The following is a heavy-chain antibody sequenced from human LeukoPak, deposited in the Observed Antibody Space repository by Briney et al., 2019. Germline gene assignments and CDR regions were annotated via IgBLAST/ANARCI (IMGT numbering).Heavy chain of an antibody. CDR2: MNPNSGDT. Sequence: ASVKVSCQASGYSFTTYHINWVRQASGQGLEWMGWMNPNSGDTGYAQKFQGRVTITRNTSTRTAYMEVSSLKSEDTAVYYCARAYYYGSGNYYFFDYWGQGTLVTGSS. D-gene: IGHD3-10*01. CDR1: GYSFTTYH. J-gene: IGHJ4*02. V-gene: IGHV1-8*03. CDR3: ARAYYYGSGNYYFFDY.